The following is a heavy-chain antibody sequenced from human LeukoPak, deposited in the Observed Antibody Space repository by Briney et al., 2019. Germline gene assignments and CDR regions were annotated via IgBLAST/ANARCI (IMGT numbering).Heavy chain of an antibody. Sequence: PSETLSLTCAVYGVSFTGYYWSWIRQPPGKGLEWIGETNHSGRTNYNPSLRSRVTISVDTSRNQFSLKLTSVTAADTAVYYCARGFVAAPDYWGQGALVTVSS. CDR1: GVSFTGYY. V-gene: IGHV4-34*01. CDR2: TNHSGRT. CDR3: ARGFVAAPDY. J-gene: IGHJ4*02. D-gene: IGHD5-12*01.